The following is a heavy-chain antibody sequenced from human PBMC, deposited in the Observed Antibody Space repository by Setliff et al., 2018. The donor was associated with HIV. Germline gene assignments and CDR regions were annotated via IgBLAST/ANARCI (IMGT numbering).Heavy chain of an antibody. CDR3: ARAAGYTGGWGYGATYHYYMDV. J-gene: IGHJ6*03. CDR2: INQLGSER. V-gene: IGHV3-7*03. CDR1: GFTFSGHW. Sequence: GGSLRLSCAASGFTFSGHWMTWVRQAPGKGLESVANINQLGSERYYVDSVKGRFTISRDNAKNSLFLQMNSLRVDDTAVYYCARAAGYTGGWGYGATYHYYMDVWGKGTTVTV. D-gene: IGHD6-19*01.